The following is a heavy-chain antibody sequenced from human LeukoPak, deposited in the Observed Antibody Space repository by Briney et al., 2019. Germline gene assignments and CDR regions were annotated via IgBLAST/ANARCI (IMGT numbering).Heavy chain of an antibody. D-gene: IGHD3-16*01. CDR1: AFIFSGHW. J-gene: IGHJ4*02. V-gene: IGHV3-30-3*01. CDR3: AGGPLRGGAFDY. Sequence: TGGSLRLSCEGSAFIFSGHWMNWVRQTPGKGLEWVAVISYDGSNKYYADSVKGRFTISRDNSKNTLYLQMNSLRAEDTAVYYCAGGPLRGGAFDYWGQGTLVTVSS. CDR2: ISYDGSNK.